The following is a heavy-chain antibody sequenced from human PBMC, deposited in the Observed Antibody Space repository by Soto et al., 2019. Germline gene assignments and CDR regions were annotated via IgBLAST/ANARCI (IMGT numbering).Heavy chain of an antibody. J-gene: IGHJ6*02. CDR1: GGSVSSGSYY. Sequence: PSETLSLTCTVCGGSVSSGSYYWSWIRQPPGKGLEWIGYIYYSGSTNYNPSLKSRVTISVDTSKNQFSLKLSSVTAADTAVYYCARCGNYDFWSGYSSYYYGMDVWGQGTTVTVSS. D-gene: IGHD3-3*01. CDR3: ARCGNYDFWSGYSSYYYGMDV. CDR2: IYYSGST. V-gene: IGHV4-61*01.